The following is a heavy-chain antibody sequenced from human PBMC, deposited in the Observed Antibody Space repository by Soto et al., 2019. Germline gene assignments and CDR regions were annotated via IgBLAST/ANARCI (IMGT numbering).Heavy chain of an antibody. CDR1: GGSLSYNA. CDR2: IVTVFGTA. D-gene: IGHD1-26*01. Sequence: QVQLVQSGAAVMKPGSSVKVSCKASGGSLSYNAFSWVRQAPGQGLEWMGGIVTVFGTANHAQKFEGRVTITADESTTTAYMEVSSRGVEDTAVYYCAKSGAYRRSKWAMNVWGQGPTVTVSS. CDR3: AKSGAYRRSKWAMNV. J-gene: IGHJ6*02. V-gene: IGHV1-69*01.